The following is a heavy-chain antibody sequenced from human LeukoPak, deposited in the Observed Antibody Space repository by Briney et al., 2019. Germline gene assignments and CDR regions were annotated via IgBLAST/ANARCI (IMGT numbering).Heavy chain of an antibody. Sequence: GESLKISCKGSGYSFTSYWIGWVRQMPGKGLEWMGIIYPGDSDTRYSPSFQGQVTISADKSISTAYLQWSSLKASDTAMYYCARVEPPSIGIAVAGNFDYWGQGTLVTVSS. V-gene: IGHV5-51*01. CDR3: ARVEPPSIGIAVAGNFDY. CDR1: GYSFTSYW. CDR2: IYPGDSDT. J-gene: IGHJ4*02. D-gene: IGHD6-19*01.